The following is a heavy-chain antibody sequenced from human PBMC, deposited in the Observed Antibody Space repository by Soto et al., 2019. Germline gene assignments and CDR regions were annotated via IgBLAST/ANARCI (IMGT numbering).Heavy chain of an antibody. V-gene: IGHV3-11*06. Sequence: QVQLVESGGGLVRPGGSLRLSCAASGFDFSDYYMTWIRQAPGKGLEWISYISPSGSHTNYADSMKGRFTISRDNARNSVDLHMNSLGADDTAVYYCARGVKDPPFDYWGQGALVTVSS. CDR1: GFDFSDYY. CDR2: ISPSGSHT. J-gene: IGHJ4*02. D-gene: IGHD2-15*01. CDR3: ARGVKDPPFDY.